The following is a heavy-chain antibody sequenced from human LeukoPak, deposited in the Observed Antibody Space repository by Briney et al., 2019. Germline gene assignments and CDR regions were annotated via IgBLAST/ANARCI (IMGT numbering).Heavy chain of an antibody. CDR3: AGMCTSPMYGMAA. D-gene: IGHD1-14*01. Sequence: SETLSLTCIVSGAFIGSYYWNWIRQSPGKGLEWIGNIYYGGSPNYSPSLRSRVTISLDGSKKQVSLKLRSVSGADTATYYCAGMCTSPMYGMAAWGQGTAVTVSS. CDR2: IYYGGSP. J-gene: IGHJ6*02. CDR1: GAFIGSYY. V-gene: IGHV4-59*01.